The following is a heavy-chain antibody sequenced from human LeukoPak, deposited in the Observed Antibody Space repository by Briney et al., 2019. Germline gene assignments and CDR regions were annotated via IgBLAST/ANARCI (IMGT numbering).Heavy chain of an antibody. V-gene: IGHV3-11*06. D-gene: IGHD3-16*01. Sequence: GGSLRLSCAASGFTFSDYYMSWIRQAPGKGLEWVSYISSSSSYTNYADSVKGRFTISRDNAKNSLYLQMNSLRDEDTAVYYCARDLHYALDYWGQGTLVTVSS. CDR1: GFTFSDYY. J-gene: IGHJ4*02. CDR2: ISSSSSYT. CDR3: ARDLHYALDY.